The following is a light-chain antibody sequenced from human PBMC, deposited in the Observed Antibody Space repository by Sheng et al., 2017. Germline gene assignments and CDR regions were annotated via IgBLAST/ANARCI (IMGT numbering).Light chain of an antibody. CDR3: GTWDSGLSAGV. J-gene: IGLJ3*02. CDR1: SSNIGKNF. CDR2: ENN. V-gene: IGLV1-51*02. Sequence: QSVLTQPPSVSAAPGQRVTISCSGSSSNIGKNFVSWYQQLPGTAPKVLIYENNKRPSGIPDRFSGSKSGTSATLGITGLQTGDEADYYCGTWDSGLSAGVFGGGTRLTVL.